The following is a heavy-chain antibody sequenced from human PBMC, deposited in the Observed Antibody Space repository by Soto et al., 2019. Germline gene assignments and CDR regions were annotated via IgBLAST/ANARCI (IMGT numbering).Heavy chain of an antibody. Sequence: QVQLVESGGGVVQPGTSLRLSCAASGFTFSTYGXHWVRQAPGKGLEWVALISYDGGSKYYGDSVKGRFIISRDNSHNTVSLQMNSLRADDTAVYFCAKEQLAMTVVVADYFDSWGQGTLVTVSS. D-gene: IGHD3-22*01. V-gene: IGHV3-30*18. CDR2: ISYDGGSK. CDR1: GFTFSTYG. CDR3: AKEQLAMTVVVADYFDS. J-gene: IGHJ4*02.